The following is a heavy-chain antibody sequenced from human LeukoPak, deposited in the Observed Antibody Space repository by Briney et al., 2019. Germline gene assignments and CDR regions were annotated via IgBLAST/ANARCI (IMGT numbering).Heavy chain of an antibody. CDR2: IYYSGST. Sequence: SETLSLTCTVSGGSISSGDYYWSWIRQPPGKGLEWIGYIYYSGSTYYNPSLKSRVTISVDTSKNQFSLKLSSVTAADTAVYYCARGFGKGIAAAGYDYWGQGTMVTVSS. J-gene: IGHJ3*01. CDR1: GGSISSGDYY. V-gene: IGHV4-30-4*08. CDR3: ARGFGKGIAAAGYDY. D-gene: IGHD6-13*01.